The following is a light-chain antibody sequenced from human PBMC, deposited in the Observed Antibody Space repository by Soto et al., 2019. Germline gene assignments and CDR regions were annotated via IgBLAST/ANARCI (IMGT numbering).Light chain of an antibody. CDR2: DVN. J-gene: IGLJ3*02. CDR1: SSDVGGYNY. Sequence: QSALTQPRSVSGSPGQSVTISCTGTSSDVGGYNYVSWYQQHPGKAPKLMIYDVNKRPSGVPDRFSASKSGNTASLIISGLQTEDEAEYHCCSYAGSYTWVFGGGTKLTVL. V-gene: IGLV2-11*01. CDR3: CSYAGSYTWV.